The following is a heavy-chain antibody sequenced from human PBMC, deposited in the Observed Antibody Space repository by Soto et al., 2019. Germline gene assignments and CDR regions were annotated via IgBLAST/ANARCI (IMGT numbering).Heavy chain of an antibody. CDR2: IYYSGST. D-gene: IGHD2-2*01. CDR1: GGSINDYY. V-gene: IGHV4-59*01. CDR3: AREHVVVPAPKGVLVFDP. Sequence: SETLSLTCTVSGGSINDYYWNWIRKPPGKGLEWLGYIYYSGSTNYSPALKSRVTISVDTSKNQFSLKVTSVTAADTAVYYCAREHVVVPAPKGVLVFDPWGQGTLVTVSS. J-gene: IGHJ5*02.